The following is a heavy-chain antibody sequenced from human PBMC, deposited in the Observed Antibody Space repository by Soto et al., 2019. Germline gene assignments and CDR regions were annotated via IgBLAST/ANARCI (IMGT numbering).Heavy chain of an antibody. D-gene: IGHD6-6*01. V-gene: IGHV1-46*01. CDR2: INPSGGST. Sequence: ASVKVSCKASGYTFTSYYMHWVRQAPGQGLEWMGIINPSGGSTSYAQKFQGGVTMTRDTSTSTVYMELSSLRSEDTAVYYCARQGSSSAGDYYYYYGMDVWGQGTTVTVSS. J-gene: IGHJ6*02. CDR1: GYTFTSYY. CDR3: ARQGSSSAGDYYYYYGMDV.